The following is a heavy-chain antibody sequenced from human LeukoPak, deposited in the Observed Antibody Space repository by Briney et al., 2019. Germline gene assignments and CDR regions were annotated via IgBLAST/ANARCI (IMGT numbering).Heavy chain of an antibody. CDR2: ITGSGGNT. D-gene: IGHD5-12*01. Sequence: GGSLRLSCAASGFTFSSYAMTWVRQAPGRGLEWVSGITGSGGNTYYADSVKGRFTISRDNSKNTLYLQMSSLRAEDTAVYYCARGWSQNIVPSAELYYYYYYGMDVWGQGTTVTVSS. CDR3: ARGWSQNIVPSAELYYYYYYGMDV. J-gene: IGHJ6*02. CDR1: GFTFSSYA. V-gene: IGHV3-23*01.